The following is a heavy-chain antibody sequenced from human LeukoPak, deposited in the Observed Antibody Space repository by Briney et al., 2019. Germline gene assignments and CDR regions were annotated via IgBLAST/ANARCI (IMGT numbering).Heavy chain of an antibody. CDR2: IYTSGST. Sequence: SETLSLTCTVSGGSISSGSYYWSWIRQPAGKGLEWIGRIYTSGSTNYNPSLKSRVTISVDTSKNQFSLKLSSVTAADTAVYYCAGRTLGNFYDNSGYYYGELDYWGQGTLVTVSS. CDR3: AGRTLGNFYDNSGYYYGELDY. CDR1: GGSISSGSYY. J-gene: IGHJ4*02. V-gene: IGHV4-61*02. D-gene: IGHD3-22*01.